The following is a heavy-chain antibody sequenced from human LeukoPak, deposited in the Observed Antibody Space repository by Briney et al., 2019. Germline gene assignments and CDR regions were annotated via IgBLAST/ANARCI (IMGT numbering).Heavy chain of an antibody. CDR3: ARAFTYYYDSSGYMGSYYFDY. D-gene: IGHD3-22*01. J-gene: IGHJ4*02. V-gene: IGHV4-59*01. CDR1: GGSISSYY. Sequence: PSETLFLTCTVSGGSISSYYWSWIRQPPGKGLEWIGYIYYSGSTNYNPSLKSRVTISVDTSKNQFSLKLSSVTAADTAVYYCARAFTYYYDSSGYMGSYYFDYWGQGTLVTVSS. CDR2: IYYSGST.